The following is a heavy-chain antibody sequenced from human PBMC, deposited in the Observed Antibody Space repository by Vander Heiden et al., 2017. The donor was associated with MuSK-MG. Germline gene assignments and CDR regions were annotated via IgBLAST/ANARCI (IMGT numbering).Heavy chain of an antibody. CDR1: GFTFSAYY. J-gene: IGHJ4*02. CDR2: ISSSGRTV. CDR3: VRVKQRDFDY. Sequence: AASGFTFSAYYMSWIRQAPGKGLEWVSYISSSGRTVGVAGSVKGRFTIARVNAQNGLYLKSQRQRAEDTAVYCGVRVKQRDFDYCVQGSLVAVCS. V-gene: IGHV3-11*01.